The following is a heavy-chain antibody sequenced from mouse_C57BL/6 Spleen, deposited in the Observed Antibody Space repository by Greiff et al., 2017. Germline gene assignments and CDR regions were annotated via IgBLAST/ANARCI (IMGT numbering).Heavy chain of an antibody. CDR3: ARHSYYYGDAMDY. CDR2: IWSDGST. J-gene: IGHJ4*01. V-gene: IGHV2-6-1*01. Sequence: VQVVESGPGLVAPSQSLSITCTVSGFSLTSYGVHWVRQPPGKGLEWLVVIWSDGSTTYNSALKSRLSISKDNSKSQVFLKMNSLQTDDTAMYYCARHSYYYGDAMDYWGQGTSVTVSS. D-gene: IGHD1-1*01. CDR1: GFSLTSYG.